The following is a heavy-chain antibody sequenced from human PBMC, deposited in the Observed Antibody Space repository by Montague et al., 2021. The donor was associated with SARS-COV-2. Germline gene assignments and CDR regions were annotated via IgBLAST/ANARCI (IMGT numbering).Heavy chain of an antibody. Sequence: SETLSLTCTVSGGSISSSSYYWDWIRQPPGKGLEWTGSIYYSGSTYYNPSLKSRVTISVDTSKNQFSLKLSSVTAADTAVYYCAREGGWLSRGSYYFDYWGQGTLVTVSS. CDR1: GGSISSSSYY. J-gene: IGHJ4*02. V-gene: IGHV4-39*07. CDR2: IYYSGST. D-gene: IGHD3-22*01. CDR3: AREGGWLSRGSYYFDY.